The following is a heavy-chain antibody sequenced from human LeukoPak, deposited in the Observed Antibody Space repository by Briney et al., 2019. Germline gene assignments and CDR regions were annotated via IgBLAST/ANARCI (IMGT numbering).Heavy chain of an antibody. CDR3: AKDLSCSSTSCYRSGSFDY. CDR2: IRYDGSNK. CDR1: GFTFSSYG. D-gene: IGHD2-2*01. V-gene: IGHV3-30*02. J-gene: IGHJ4*02. Sequence: GGSLRLSCAASGFTFSSYGMHWVRQAPGKGLEWVAFIRYDGSNKYYADSVKGRFAISRDNSKNTLYLQMNSLRAEDTAVYYCAKDLSCSSTSCYRSGSFDYWGQGTLVTVSS.